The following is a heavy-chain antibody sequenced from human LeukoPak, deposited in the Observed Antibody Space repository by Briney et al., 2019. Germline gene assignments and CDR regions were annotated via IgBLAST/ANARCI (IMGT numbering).Heavy chain of an antibody. D-gene: IGHD3-16*01. Sequence: PGGSLRLACSASGFSFSDYDMNWVRQAPGKGLEWVSAISGRSSHVYYGESVKGRFTISRDNAKNSLYLQLDSLGVEDTAVYYCGRAFPPLRTSSAGDLWGQGTLVTVSS. V-gene: IGHV3-21*01. CDR2: ISGRSSHV. CDR3: GRAFPPLRTSSAGDL. J-gene: IGHJ1*01. CDR1: GFSFSDYD.